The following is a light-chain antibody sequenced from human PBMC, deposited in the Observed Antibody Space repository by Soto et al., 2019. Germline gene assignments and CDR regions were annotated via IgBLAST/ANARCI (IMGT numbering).Light chain of an antibody. J-gene: IGKJ5*01. Sequence: EIVMTQSPATLSVSPGERAILSCRASQSIGSNLAWYQQKPCQAPMLLISGASTRATDIPARFSGSGSGTDFTITISSLQSADFAVYYGQYYNHWPPITFGHGTRLESK. CDR1: QSIGSN. CDR3: QYYNHWPPIT. CDR2: GAS. V-gene: IGKV3-15*01.